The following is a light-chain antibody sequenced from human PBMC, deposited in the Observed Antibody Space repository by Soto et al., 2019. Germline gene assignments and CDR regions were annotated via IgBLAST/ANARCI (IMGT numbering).Light chain of an antibody. CDR1: NSDVGGYNF. J-gene: IGLJ1*01. Sequence: QSVLTQPAFVSGSPGPAITISCTGTNSDVGGYNFVSWYQQHPGKVPKLMIYDVTNRPSGVSNRFSGTKSGNTASLTISGLQAEDEADYYCSSYTSSSTVVFGTGTKLTVL. CDR2: DVT. CDR3: SSYTSSSTVV. V-gene: IGLV2-14*01.